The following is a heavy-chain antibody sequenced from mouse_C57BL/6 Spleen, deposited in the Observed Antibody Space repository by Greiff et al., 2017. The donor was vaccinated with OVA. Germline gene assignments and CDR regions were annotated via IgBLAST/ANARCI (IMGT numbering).Heavy chain of an antibody. CDR3: ARGDDFAWFAY. CDR2: INPNNGGT. D-gene: IGHD2-4*01. V-gene: IGHV1-26*01. J-gene: IGHJ3*01. CDR1: GYTFTDYY. Sequence: EVQLHQSGPELVKPGASVKISCKASGYTFTDYYMNWVKQSPGKSLEWIGDINPNNGGTSYNQKFKGKATLTVDKSSSTAYMELRSLTSEDSAVYYCARGDDFAWFAYWGQGTLVTVSA.